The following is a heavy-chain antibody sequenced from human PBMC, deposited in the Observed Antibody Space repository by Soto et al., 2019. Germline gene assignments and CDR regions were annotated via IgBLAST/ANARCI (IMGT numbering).Heavy chain of an antibody. CDR2: INPSGGST. Sequence: ASVKVSCKASGYTFTNYHMHWVRQAPGQGFEWMGVINPSGGSTTYAQKFQGRVTMTSDTSTSTVYMELSSLRSDDTAVYYCARDWFGVDYWGQGTLVTVSS. D-gene: IGHD3-16*01. J-gene: IGHJ4*02. CDR3: ARDWFGVDY. V-gene: IGHV1-46*01. CDR1: GYTFTNYH.